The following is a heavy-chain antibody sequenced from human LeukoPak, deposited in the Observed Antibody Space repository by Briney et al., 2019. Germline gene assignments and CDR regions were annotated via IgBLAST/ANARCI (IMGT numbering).Heavy chain of an antibody. CDR3: ARERNYGDYGNAFDV. CDR1: GYTFTDYY. J-gene: IGHJ3*01. D-gene: IGHD4-17*01. CDR2: INPLRVVT. Sequence: ASVEVSCKASGYTFTDYYIHWMRQAPGQGLEWMGWINPLRVVTDSYHEFKGRVTMTRDPSITTAYMELTRLRSDDTTIYYCARERNYGDYGNAFDVWGQGTKVTVSS. V-gene: IGHV1-2*07.